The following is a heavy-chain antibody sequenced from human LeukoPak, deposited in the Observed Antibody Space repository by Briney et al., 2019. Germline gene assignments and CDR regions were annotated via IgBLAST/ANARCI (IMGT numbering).Heavy chain of an antibody. CDR3: ARGDSGQQLAFDP. J-gene: IGHJ5*02. D-gene: IGHD6-13*01. V-gene: IGHV1-2*02. CDR2: INPNSGGT. Sequence: ASVKVSCKASGYTFTGYYMHWVRQAPGQGLEWMGWINPNSGGTNYAQKFQGRVTMTRDTSISTAYMELSRLRSDDTAVYYCARGDSGQQLAFDPWGQGTLVTVSS. CDR1: GYTFTGYY.